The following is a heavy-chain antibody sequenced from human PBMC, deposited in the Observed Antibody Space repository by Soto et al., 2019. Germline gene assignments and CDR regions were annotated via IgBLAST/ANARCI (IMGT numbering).Heavy chain of an antibody. CDR1: GFTFSSYA. CDR2: ISYDGSNK. J-gene: IGHJ4*02. CDR3: ARAGAQFDY. D-gene: IGHD1-26*01. Sequence: GGSLRLSCAASGFTFSSYAMHWVRQAPGKGLEWVAVISYDGSNKYYADSVKGRFTTSRDNSKNTLYLQMNSLRAEDTAVYYCARAGAQFDYWGQGTLVTVSS. V-gene: IGHV3-30-3*01.